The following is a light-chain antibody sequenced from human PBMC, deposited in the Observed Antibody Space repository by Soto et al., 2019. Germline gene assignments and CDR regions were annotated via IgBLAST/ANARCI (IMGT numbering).Light chain of an antibody. J-gene: IGKJ2*01. Sequence: DIQMTQSPSSLSASVGDNVTIACRASQSISSYLNWYQQRPGNAPRLLIYSTSTLQSGVPSRFSGSGSGTDFTLTISSLQPEDFATYYCQKTYSTPYTFGQGTEVEMK. CDR2: STS. V-gene: IGKV1-39*01. CDR3: QKTYSTPYT. CDR1: QSISSY.